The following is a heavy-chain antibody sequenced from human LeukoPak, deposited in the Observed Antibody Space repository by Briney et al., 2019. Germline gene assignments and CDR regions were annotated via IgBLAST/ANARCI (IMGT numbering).Heavy chain of an antibody. V-gene: IGHV4-4*07. CDR3: ARAAPSSTVVNDYYYYYMDV. J-gene: IGHJ6*03. Sequence: PSETLSLTCTVSGGSISSYYWSWIRQPAGKGLEWIGRIYTSGSTNYNPSLKSRVTMSVDTSKNQFSLKLSSVTAADTAVYYCARAAPSSTVVNDYYYYYMDVWGKGTTVTVSS. CDR1: GGSISSYY. CDR2: IYTSGST. D-gene: IGHD4-23*01.